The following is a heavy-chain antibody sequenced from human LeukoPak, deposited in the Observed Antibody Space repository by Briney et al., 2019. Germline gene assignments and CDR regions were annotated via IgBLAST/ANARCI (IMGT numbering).Heavy chain of an antibody. V-gene: IGHV3-7*01. J-gene: IGHJ6*04. Sequence: PGGTLRLSCAVSGFTFSNYWMSWIRQAPGKGLEWVANINQDSSEKYNVDTVKRRLTISRGNSKNFLYLQMNSLRADATAVYYCAELGITMVGGVWGKGTTVTISS. CDR3: AELGITMVGGV. D-gene: IGHD3-10*02. CDR2: INQDSSEK. CDR1: GFTFSNYW.